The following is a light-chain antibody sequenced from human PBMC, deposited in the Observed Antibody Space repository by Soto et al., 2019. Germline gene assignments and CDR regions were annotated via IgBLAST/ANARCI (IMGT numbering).Light chain of an antibody. V-gene: IGLV2-11*01. CDR1: SNDVGDYDY. Sequence: QSALTQPRSVSGSPGQSVTIPCTGTSNDVGDYDYVSWYQQYPGKAPKLIIYDVNKRPSGVPDRFSGSKSGNTASLTISALQAEDEADYYCCSYAGGYTFVFGTGTKLTVL. CDR2: DVN. CDR3: CSYAGGYTFV. J-gene: IGLJ1*01.